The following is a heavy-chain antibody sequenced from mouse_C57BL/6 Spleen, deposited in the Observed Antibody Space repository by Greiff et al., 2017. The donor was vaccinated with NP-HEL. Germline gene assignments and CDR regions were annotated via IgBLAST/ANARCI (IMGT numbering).Heavy chain of an antibody. CDR3: ARSPKPYFDV. J-gene: IGHJ1*03. CDR1: GYTFTSYW. CDR2: IDPSDSYT. V-gene: IGHV1-69*01. Sequence: VQLQQSGAELVMPGASVKLSCKASGYTFTSYWMHWVKQRPGQGLEWIGEIDPSDSYTNYNQKFKGKSTLTVDKSSSTAYMQLSSLTSEDSAVYYCARSPKPYFDVWDTGTTVTVSS.